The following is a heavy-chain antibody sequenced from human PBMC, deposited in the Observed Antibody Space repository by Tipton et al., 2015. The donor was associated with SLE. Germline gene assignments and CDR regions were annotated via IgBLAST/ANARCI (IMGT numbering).Heavy chain of an antibody. CDR1: GGSISSYY. CDR2: IYYSGST. Sequence: TLSLTCTVSGGSISSYYWSWIRQPPGKGLEWIGYIYYSGSTNYNPSLKSRVTISVDTSKNQFSLKLSSVTAADTAVYYCARFPSRYSSRSAFDIWGQGTMVTVSS. D-gene: IGHD6-13*01. J-gene: IGHJ3*02. CDR3: ARFPSRYSSRSAFDI. V-gene: IGHV4-59*07.